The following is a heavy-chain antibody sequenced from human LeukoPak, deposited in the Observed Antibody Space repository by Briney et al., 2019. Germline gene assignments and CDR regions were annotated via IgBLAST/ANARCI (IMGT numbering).Heavy chain of an antibody. Sequence: GGSLRLSCAASGFAFSSYWMSWVRQAPGKGLEWVANIRPDGSEKDYVDSAKGRFTISRDNAKNSLYLQMNSLRAEDTALYYCARIGGWFGNDYWGQGTLVTVSS. J-gene: IGHJ4*02. CDR2: IRPDGSEK. D-gene: IGHD3-10*01. CDR3: ARIGGWFGNDY. CDR1: GFAFSSYW. V-gene: IGHV3-7*05.